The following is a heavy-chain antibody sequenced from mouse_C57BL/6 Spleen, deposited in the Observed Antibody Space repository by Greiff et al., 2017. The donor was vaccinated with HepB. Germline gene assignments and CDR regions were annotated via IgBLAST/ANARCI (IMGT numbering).Heavy chain of an antibody. Sequence: QVQLQQPGAELVMPGASVKLSCKASGYTFTSYWMHWVKQRPGQGLEWIGEIDPSDSYTNYNQKFKGKSTLTVDKSSSTAYMQLSSLTSEDSAVYYWARSTTVVALDYWGQGTTLTVSS. D-gene: IGHD1-1*01. CDR3: ARSTTVVALDY. V-gene: IGHV1-69*01. J-gene: IGHJ2*01. CDR1: GYTFTSYW. CDR2: IDPSDSYT.